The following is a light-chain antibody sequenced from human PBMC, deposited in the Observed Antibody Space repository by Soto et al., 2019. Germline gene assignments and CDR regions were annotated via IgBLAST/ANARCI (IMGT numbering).Light chain of an antibody. Sequence: EIGMTQSPATLSVSPGERATLSCRASQSVSSKLAWYQQKPGQAPRLLIYDSSSRATGIPVRFSGSGSGTEFTLTISSLQSEDFAVYYCQQYGTSPGTFGQGTKVDNK. CDR3: QQYGTSPGT. V-gene: IGKV3-15*01. CDR2: DSS. CDR1: QSVSSK. J-gene: IGKJ1*01.